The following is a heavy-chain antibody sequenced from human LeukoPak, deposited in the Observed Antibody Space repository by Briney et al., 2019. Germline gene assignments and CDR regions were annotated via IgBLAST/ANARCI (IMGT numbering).Heavy chain of an antibody. CDR1: GLSFSSYW. CDR2: INQDGSEK. CDR3: ARDQGSGYDY. Sequence: GGSLRLSCAASGLSFSSYWMSWVRQAPGKGLEWVASINQDGSEKQYADSVKGRFTISRDNAKNSLYLQMNRLRAEGTAVYYCARDQGSGYDYWGQGTLVTVSS. V-gene: IGHV3-7*03. J-gene: IGHJ4*02. D-gene: IGHD6-19*01.